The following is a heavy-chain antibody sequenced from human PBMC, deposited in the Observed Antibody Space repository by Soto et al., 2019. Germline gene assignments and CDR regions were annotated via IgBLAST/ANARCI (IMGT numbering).Heavy chain of an antibody. D-gene: IGHD3-10*01. J-gene: IGHJ4*02. Sequence: SETLSLTCTVSGGSISSGGYYWSWIRQHPGKGLEWIGYIYYSGSTYYNPSLKSRVTISVDTSKNQFSLKLSSVTAADTAVYYCARGPTMVRGVSPFDYWGQGTLVPSPQ. CDR1: GGSISSGGYY. CDR3: ARGPTMVRGVSPFDY. V-gene: IGHV4-31*03. CDR2: IYYSGST.